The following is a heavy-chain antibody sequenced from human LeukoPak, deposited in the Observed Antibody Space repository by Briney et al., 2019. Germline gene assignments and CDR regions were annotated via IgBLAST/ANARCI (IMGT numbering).Heavy chain of an antibody. Sequence: SETLSLTCTVSGGSVSSGSYYWSWIRQPPGKVLEWIGYIYDSGSTNYNPSLKSRVTISVDTSKNQFSLKLSSVTAADTAVYYCARGYCGSASCYGVFDYWGQGTLVTVSS. V-gene: IGHV4-61*01. CDR3: ARGYCGSASCYGVFDY. D-gene: IGHD2-2*01. CDR2: IYDSGST. J-gene: IGHJ4*02. CDR1: GGSVSSGSYY.